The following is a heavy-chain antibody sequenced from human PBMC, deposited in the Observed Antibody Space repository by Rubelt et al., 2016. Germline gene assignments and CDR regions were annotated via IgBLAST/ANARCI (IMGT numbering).Heavy chain of an antibody. D-gene: IGHD2-2*01. Sequence: QVQLQESGPGLVKPSETLSLTCTVSGGSISSSYWSWIRQPPGKGLEWIGYIHYSGSTDYNPSLKSRVTISVDTSKNQFSRKRCVVTAADTAVDYCARWKGGSSTIDYWGRGTLVTVSS. CDR3: ARWKGGSSTIDY. J-gene: IGHJ4*02. CDR2: IHYSGST. V-gene: IGHV4-59*08. CDR1: GGSISSSY.